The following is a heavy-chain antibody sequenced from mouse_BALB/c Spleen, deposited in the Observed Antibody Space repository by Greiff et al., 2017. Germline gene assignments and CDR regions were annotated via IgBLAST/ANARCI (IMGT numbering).Heavy chain of an antibody. CDR1: GFSLTSYG. V-gene: IGHV2-9*02. J-gene: IGHJ3*01. CDR2: IWAGGST. Sequence: QVQLKESGPGLVAPSQSLSITCTVSGFSLTSYGVHWVRQPPGKGLEWLGVIWAGGSTNYNSALMSRLSISKDNSKSQVFLKMNSLQTDDTAMYYCAREPGYRYDEAWFAYWGQGTLVTVSA. CDR3: AREPGYRYDEAWFAY. D-gene: IGHD2-14*01.